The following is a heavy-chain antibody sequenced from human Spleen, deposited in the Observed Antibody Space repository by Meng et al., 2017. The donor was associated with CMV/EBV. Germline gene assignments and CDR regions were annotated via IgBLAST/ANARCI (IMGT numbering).Heavy chain of an antibody. CDR1: GFIFSDYG. Sequence: GESLKISCAASGFIFSDYGMHWVRQAPGKGLEWVSSISSGRVYIYYADSVKGRFTISRDNAKNSLYLQMNSLRVEDTAVYYCARRGIAAADPFDYWGQGTLVTVSS. D-gene: IGHD6-13*01. V-gene: IGHV3-21*01. CDR2: ISSGRVYI. J-gene: IGHJ4*02. CDR3: ARRGIAAADPFDY.